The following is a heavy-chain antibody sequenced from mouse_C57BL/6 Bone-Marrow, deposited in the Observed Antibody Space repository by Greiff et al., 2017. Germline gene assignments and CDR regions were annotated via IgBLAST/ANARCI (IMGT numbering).Heavy chain of an antibody. CDR2: IYPGSGNT. CDR3: ARPYYSNYWYFDV. D-gene: IGHD2-5*01. CDR1: GYTFTDYY. J-gene: IGHJ1*03. V-gene: IGHV1-76*01. Sequence: QVQLQQSGAELVRPGASVKLSCKASGYTFTDYYINWVKQRPGQGLEWIARIYPGSGNTYYNEKFKSKATLTVDTSSSTAYMQLSSLTSEDSAVYYCARPYYSNYWYFDVWGTGTTVTVSS.